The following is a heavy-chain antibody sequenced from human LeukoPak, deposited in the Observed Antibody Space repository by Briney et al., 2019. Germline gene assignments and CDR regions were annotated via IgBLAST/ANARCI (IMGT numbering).Heavy chain of an antibody. J-gene: IGHJ4*02. CDR1: GGSISSYY. CDR2: IYYSGST. V-gene: IGHV4-59*08. D-gene: IGHD6-13*01. Sequence: SETLSLTCTVSGGSISSYYWSWIRQPPGKGLEWIGYIYYSGSTNYNPSLKSRVTISVDTSKNQFSLKLSSVTAADTAVYYCARHDSSWYSFDYWGQGTLVAVSS. CDR3: ARHDSSWYSFDY.